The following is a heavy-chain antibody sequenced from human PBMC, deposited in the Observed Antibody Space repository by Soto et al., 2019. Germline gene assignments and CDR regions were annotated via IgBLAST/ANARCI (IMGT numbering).Heavy chain of an antibody. J-gene: IGHJ5*02. D-gene: IGHD1-26*01. CDR3: ARRRVVGATSRWFDP. CDR2: IYYSGRT. V-gene: IGHV4-59*01. Sequence: SETLARSWTVSGGAMSSYGWRWSREPPGKGLEWIGYIYYSGRTNYHPSLKSRVTISVDTSKNQFSLKLSSVTAADTAVYYCARRRVVGATSRWFDPWGQGTLVTVSS. CDR1: GGAMSSYG.